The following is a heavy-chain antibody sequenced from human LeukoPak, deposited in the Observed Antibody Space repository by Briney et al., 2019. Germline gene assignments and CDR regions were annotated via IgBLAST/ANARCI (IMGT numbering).Heavy chain of an antibody. J-gene: IGHJ4*02. CDR1: GFTFSSYA. CDR2: ISYGGSNK. Sequence: PGGSLRLSCAASGFTFSSYAMHWVRQAPGKGLEWVAVISYGGSNKYYADSVKGRFTISRDNSKNTLYLQMNSLRAEDTAVYYCARELALNYDSSGYPPGWGQGTLVTVSS. V-gene: IGHV3-30-3*01. D-gene: IGHD3-22*01. CDR3: ARELALNYDSSGYPPG.